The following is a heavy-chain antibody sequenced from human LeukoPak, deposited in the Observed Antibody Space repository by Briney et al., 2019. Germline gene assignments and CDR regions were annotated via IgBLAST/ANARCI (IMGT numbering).Heavy chain of an antibody. CDR1: GFTFNTYG. J-gene: IGHJ4*02. V-gene: IGHV3-30*03. CDR3: ARDYFDTSGYSPY. CDR2: ISFDGSNK. Sequence: GRSLRLSCAASGFTFNTYGIHWVRQAPGKGLEWGAVISFDGSNKYYADSVKGRFTISRDNSKNTLYLQMNSLRAEDTAVYYCARDYFDTSGYSPYWGQGTLVTVSS. D-gene: IGHD3-22*01.